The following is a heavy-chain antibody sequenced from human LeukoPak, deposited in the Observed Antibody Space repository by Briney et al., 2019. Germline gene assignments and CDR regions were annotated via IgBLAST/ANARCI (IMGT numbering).Heavy chain of an antibody. D-gene: IGHD3-9*01. J-gene: IGHJ6*02. CDR2: ISSRSSYI. CDR1: GFTFSSYS. Sequence: AGGSLRLSCAASGFTFSSYSMNWVRQAPGKGLEWVSSISSRSSYIYYADSVKGRFTISRDNAKNSLYLQMNSLRAEDTAVYYCARDQIRGYYDILTGPYYYYGMDVWGQGTTVTVSS. CDR3: ARDQIRGYYDILTGPYYYYGMDV. V-gene: IGHV3-21*01.